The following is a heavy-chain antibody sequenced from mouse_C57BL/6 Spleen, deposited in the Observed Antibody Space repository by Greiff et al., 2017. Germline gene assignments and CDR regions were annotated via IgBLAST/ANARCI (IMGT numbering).Heavy chain of an antibody. CDR2: INPGSGGT. Sequence: QVQLQQSGAELVRPGTSVKVSCKASGYAFTNYLIEWVKQRPGQGLEWIGVINPGSGGTNYNEKFKGKATLTADKSSSTAYMQLSSLTSEDSAVCFCARGGYYAMDYWGQGTSVTVST. CDR1: GYAFTNYL. J-gene: IGHJ4*01. CDR3: ARGGYYAMDY. V-gene: IGHV1-54*01.